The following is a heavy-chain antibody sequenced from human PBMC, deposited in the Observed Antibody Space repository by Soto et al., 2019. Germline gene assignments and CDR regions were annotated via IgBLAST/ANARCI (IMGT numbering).Heavy chain of an antibody. J-gene: IGHJ3*01. Sequence: QLQESGPGLVKPSETLSLTCSVSGGSISSYFRNWIRQPPGKGLEWIGCIYDDESTNYTPSLEGRVTMLLDTSKNQFSLRLKSVTAADAAVYYCVSSRSAIYGDAFDVWGQGTKVTVS. D-gene: IGHD2-2*01. CDR3: VSSRSAIYGDAFDV. V-gene: IGHV4-59*03. CDR1: GGSISSYF. CDR2: IYDDEST.